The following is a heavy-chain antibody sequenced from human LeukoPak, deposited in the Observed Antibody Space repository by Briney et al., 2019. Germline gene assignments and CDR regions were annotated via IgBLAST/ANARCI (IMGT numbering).Heavy chain of an antibody. V-gene: IGHV4-59*11. CDR2: IYYSGST. CDR1: GGSISSHY. D-gene: IGHD3-10*01. Sequence: SETLSLTCTVSGGSISSHYWSWIRQPPGKGLEWIGYIYYSGSTNYNPSLKSRVTISVDTSKNQFSLKLSSVTAADTAVYYCARVLPGRGVRGVEIDYWGQGTLVTVSS. J-gene: IGHJ4*02. CDR3: ARVLPGRGVRGVEIDY.